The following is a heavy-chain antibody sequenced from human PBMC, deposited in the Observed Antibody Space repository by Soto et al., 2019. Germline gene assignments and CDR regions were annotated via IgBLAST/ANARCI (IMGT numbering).Heavy chain of an antibody. V-gene: IGHV2-26*01. CDR2: IFSNDEK. CDR3: ARTIRPYYDFWSGSYGMDV. J-gene: IGHJ6*02. CDR1: GFSLSNARMG. Sequence: QVTLKESGPVLVKPTETLTLTCTVSGFSLSNARMGVSWIRQPPGKALEWLAHIFSNDEKSYSTSLKSRLTISKDTSKGQVVLTMTNMDPVDTATYYCARTIRPYYDFWSGSYGMDVWGQGTTVTVSS. D-gene: IGHD3-3*01.